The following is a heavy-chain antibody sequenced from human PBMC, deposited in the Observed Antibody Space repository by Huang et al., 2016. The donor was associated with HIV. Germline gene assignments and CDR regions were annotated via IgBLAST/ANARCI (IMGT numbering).Heavy chain of an antibody. J-gene: IGHJ3*02. V-gene: IGHV3-7*01. CDR1: GVNFKNYW. CDR2: RRGDGSEK. CDR3: ATNLQIVVVPPDMGYDAFDM. D-gene: IGHD2-2*01. Sequence: DEHLVESGGGLVQPGGSVTITCEVSGVNFKNYWMNWVRQAPGKGLGWVANRRGDGSEKNYVDSVKGRFTIFRDNAKNLLYLQMKSLRAEDTSVYYCATNLQIVVVPPDMGYDAFDMWGQGTMVTVSS.